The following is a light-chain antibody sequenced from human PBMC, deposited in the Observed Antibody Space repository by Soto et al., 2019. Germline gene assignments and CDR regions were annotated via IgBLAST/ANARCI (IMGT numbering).Light chain of an antibody. CDR1: QSVSTY. CDR2: GAS. CDR3: QQRSSWPRT. V-gene: IGKV3-11*01. Sequence: ENSLTQSPATLSLSPGERATLSCRASQSVSTYLAWFQQKPGQAPRLLIYGASNRATGIPARISGSGSGTDFTLTISSLEPEDFAVYYCQQRSSWPRTFGQGTKVDIK. J-gene: IGKJ1*01.